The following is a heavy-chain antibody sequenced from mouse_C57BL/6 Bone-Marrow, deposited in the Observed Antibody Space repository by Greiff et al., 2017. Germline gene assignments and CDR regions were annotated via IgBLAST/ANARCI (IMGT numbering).Heavy chain of an antibody. V-gene: IGHV5-16*01. CDR1: GFTFSDYY. Sequence: EVKLVESEGGLVQPGSSMKLSCTASGFTFSDYYMAWVRQVPEKGLEWVANINYDGSSTYYLDSLKSRFIISRDNAKNILYLQMSSLKSEDTATYYCAREGLKIWGQGTSVTVSS. CDR3: AREGLKI. CDR2: INYDGSST. D-gene: IGHD1-3*01. J-gene: IGHJ4*01.